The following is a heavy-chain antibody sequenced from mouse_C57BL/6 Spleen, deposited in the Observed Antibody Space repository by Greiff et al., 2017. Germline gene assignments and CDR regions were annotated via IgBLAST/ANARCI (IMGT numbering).Heavy chain of an antibody. CDR1: GYTFTDYE. CDR3: TTGAHYFDY. Sequence: VQRVESGAELVRPGASVTLSCKASGYTFTDYEMHWVKQTPVHGLEWIGAIDPETGGTAYNQKFKGKAILTADTSSSTAYMELRSLTSEDSAVYYCTTGAHYFDYWGQGTTLTVSS. V-gene: IGHV1-15*01. J-gene: IGHJ2*01. CDR2: IDPETGGT.